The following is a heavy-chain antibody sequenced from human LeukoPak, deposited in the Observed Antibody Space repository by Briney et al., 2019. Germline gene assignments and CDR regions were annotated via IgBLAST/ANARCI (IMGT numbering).Heavy chain of an antibody. D-gene: IGHD3-22*01. J-gene: IGHJ4*02. Sequence: GASVKVSCRASGYTFTSYGITWVRQSPGQRLEWRGWISAYNGNTNYAQKLKGRVTMTTDTSTSTAYMELRSLRSDDTAVYYCARSPMIVVVTDFDYWGQGTLVTVSS. CDR3: ARSPMIVVVTDFDY. CDR2: ISAYNGNT. CDR1: GYTFTSYG. V-gene: IGHV1-18*01.